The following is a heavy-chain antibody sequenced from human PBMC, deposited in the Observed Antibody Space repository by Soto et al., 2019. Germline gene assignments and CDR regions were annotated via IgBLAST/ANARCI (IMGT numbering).Heavy chain of an antibody. CDR3: ATVPPISCNGGSCYYSRRFYFDY. Sequence: ASVKVSCKVSGYTLTELSMHWVRQAPGKGLEWMGGFDPEDGETIYAQKFQGRVTMTEDTSTDTAYMELSSLRSEDTAVYYCATVPPISCNGGSCYYSRRFYFDYWGQGTLVTVSS. CDR2: FDPEDGET. J-gene: IGHJ4*02. D-gene: IGHD2-15*01. CDR1: GYTLTELS. V-gene: IGHV1-24*01.